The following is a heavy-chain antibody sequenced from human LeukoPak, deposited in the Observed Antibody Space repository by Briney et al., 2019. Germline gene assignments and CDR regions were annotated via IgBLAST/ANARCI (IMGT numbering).Heavy chain of an antibody. V-gene: IGHV4-34*01. Sequence: SETLSLTCSVHGSSFTGYYWSWIRQPPGKGLEWIGEINHSGSTNYNPSLKSRVTISVDTSKNQFSLKLSSVTAADTAVYYCARTNATHSSSWYYFDYWGQGTLVTVSS. D-gene: IGHD6-13*01. CDR1: GSSFTGYY. J-gene: IGHJ4*02. CDR2: INHSGST. CDR3: ARTNATHSSSWYYFDY.